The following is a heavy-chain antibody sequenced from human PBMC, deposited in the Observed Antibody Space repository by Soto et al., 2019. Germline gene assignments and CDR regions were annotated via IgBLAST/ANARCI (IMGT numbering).Heavy chain of an antibody. J-gene: IGHJ4*02. V-gene: IGHV4-30-4*01. D-gene: IGHD5-12*01. CDR2: IYDSGSS. CDR1: GGSVSSGDYF. Sequence: PSETLSLTCTVSGGSVSSGDYFWSRIRQPPGKGLEWIGYIYDSGSSYYNPSLKSRVTMSVDTSKNQFSLKLRSVTAADTAMYYCAREKGYISGPKNFDSWGQGTLVTVSS. CDR3: AREKGYISGPKNFDS.